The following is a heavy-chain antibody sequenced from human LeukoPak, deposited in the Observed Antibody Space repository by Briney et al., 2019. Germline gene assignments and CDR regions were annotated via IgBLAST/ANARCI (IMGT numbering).Heavy chain of an antibody. J-gene: IGHJ6*03. D-gene: IGHD2-15*01. Sequence: PSETLSLTCTVSGGSISNKYWSWIRQPPGKGLEWIGYIYYSGSTNYNPSLRSRVTISVDTSKNQFSLRLSSVTAADTAVYYCARGGRYCSGGSCYYRPYYYYYYYMDVWGKGTTVTISS. CDR1: GGSISNKY. CDR2: IYYSGST. V-gene: IGHV4-59*01. CDR3: ARGGRYCSGGSCYYRPYYYYYYYMDV.